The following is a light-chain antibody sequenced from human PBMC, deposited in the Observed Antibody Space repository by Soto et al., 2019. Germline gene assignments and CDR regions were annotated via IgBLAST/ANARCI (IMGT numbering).Light chain of an antibody. J-gene: IGLJ1*01. V-gene: IGLV3-21*02. CDR2: ADD. Sequence: SSELTQPPSVSVAPGQTARITCGGNNIGSKSVHWYQQKPGQAPVLVVYADDDRPSGIPERISGSNSGNTATLTISRVEAGDEAEYYCQLWDSTRDHHVFGSGTKVTVL. CDR3: QLWDSTRDHHV. CDR1: NIGSKS.